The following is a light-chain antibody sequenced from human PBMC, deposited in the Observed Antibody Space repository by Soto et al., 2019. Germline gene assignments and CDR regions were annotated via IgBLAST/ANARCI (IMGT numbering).Light chain of an antibody. CDR1: QSVSAN. CDR2: GAS. J-gene: IGKJ2*01. Sequence: EIVVTQSPATLSVSPGVGATLSCRASQSVSANFAWYQQKPGQAPRLLIYGASTRATGIPARFSGSGSGTEFTLTINSVQSEDFAVYYCQQYNNWPPYTFCQGTKLEVK. V-gene: IGKV3-15*01. CDR3: QQYNNWPPYT.